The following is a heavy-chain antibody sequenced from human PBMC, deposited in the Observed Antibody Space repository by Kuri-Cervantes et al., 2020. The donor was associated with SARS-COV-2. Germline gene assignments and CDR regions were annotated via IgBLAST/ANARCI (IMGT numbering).Heavy chain of an antibody. CDR2: MNPNSGNT. V-gene: IGHV1-8*01. D-gene: IGHD4-17*01. Sequence: ASVKVSCKASGYTFTSYDINWVRQATGQGLEWMGWMNPNSGNTGYAQKFQGRVTMTRNTSISTAYMELSSLRSEDTAVYYCTTDITTVPAGVSYFDYWGQGTLVTVSS. J-gene: IGHJ4*02. CDR3: TTDITTVPAGVSYFDY. CDR1: GYTFTSYD.